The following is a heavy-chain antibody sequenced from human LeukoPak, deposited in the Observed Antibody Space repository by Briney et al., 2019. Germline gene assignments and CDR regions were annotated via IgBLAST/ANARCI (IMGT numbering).Heavy chain of an antibody. V-gene: IGHV3-53*01. CDR1: GFTVSSNY. D-gene: IGHD2/OR15-2a*01. J-gene: IGHJ3*02. CDR2: IYSDGRT. CDR3: ARGGRAFSNKDAFDI. Sequence: YPGGSLRLSCAASGFTVSSNYMSWVRQAPGKGLEWVSIIYSDGRTYYADSVKGRFTISRDNSKNTLYLQMNSLRAEDTAVYYCARGGRAFSNKDAFDIWGQGTMVTVSS.